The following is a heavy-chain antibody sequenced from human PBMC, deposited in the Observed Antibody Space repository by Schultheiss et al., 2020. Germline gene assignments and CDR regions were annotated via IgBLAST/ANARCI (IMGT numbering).Heavy chain of an antibody. D-gene: IGHD1-26*01. CDR1: GYTFTGYY. CDR3: AREQSGSYYYGMDV. V-gene: IGHV1-2*02. Sequence: ASVKVSCKASGYTFTGYYMHWVRQAPGQGLEWMGWINPNSGGTNYAQKFQGRVTMTRDTSISTAYMELSRLRSDDTAVYYCAREQSGSYYYGMDVWGQGTTVTVSS. CDR2: INPNSGGT. J-gene: IGHJ6*02.